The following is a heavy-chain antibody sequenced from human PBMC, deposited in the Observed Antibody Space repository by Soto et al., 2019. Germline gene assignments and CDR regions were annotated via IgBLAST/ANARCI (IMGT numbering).Heavy chain of an antibody. CDR3: ARSGRDGYNP. D-gene: IGHD5-12*01. V-gene: IGHV3-7*01. CDR1: GFTFSNFW. J-gene: IGHJ5*02. Sequence: SCGAVGFTFSNFWMTWVRQAPGKGLEWVANIKHDGSEENYLDSVKGRFTISRDNTKNLVYLQMNRLRAEDTAVYYCARSGRDGYNPWGQGTLVTVSS. CDR2: IKHDGSEE.